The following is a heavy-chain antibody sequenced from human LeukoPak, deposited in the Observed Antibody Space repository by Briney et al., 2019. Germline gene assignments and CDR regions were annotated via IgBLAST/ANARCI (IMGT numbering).Heavy chain of an antibody. CDR1: GFTFSAYS. CDR2: IWSDGSNQ. D-gene: IGHD5-18*01. Sequence: SGGSLRLSCAVSGFTFSAYSMNWVRQAPGKGLEWVAVIWSDGSNQFLADSVKGRFTISRDNSKNTLYLQMNSLRADDTAVYKCARDRRIELWSGYLDLWGRGTLVTVSS. J-gene: IGHJ2*01. CDR3: ARDRRIELWSGYLDL. V-gene: IGHV3-33*08.